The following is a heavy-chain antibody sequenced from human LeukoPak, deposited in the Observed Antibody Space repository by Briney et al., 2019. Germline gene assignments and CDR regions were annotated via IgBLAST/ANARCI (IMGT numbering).Heavy chain of an antibody. CDR3: ARVRSYYDSSGPLGY. CDR1: GFTFSTYG. V-gene: IGHV3-33*01. J-gene: IGHJ4*02. Sequence: GGSLRLSCTPSGFTFSTYGMHWVRQAPGKGLGWVAVIWYDGVNKYYADSVKGRFTISRDNAKNSLYLQMNSLRAEDTAVYYCARVRSYYDSSGPLGYWGQGTLVTVSS. CDR2: IWYDGVNK. D-gene: IGHD3-22*01.